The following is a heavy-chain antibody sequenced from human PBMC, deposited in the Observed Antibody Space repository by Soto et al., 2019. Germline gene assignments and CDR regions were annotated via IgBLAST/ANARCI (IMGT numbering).Heavy chain of an antibody. D-gene: IGHD1-26*01. CDR2: LGFDGGGL. V-gene: IGHV3-33*01. Sequence: PGGSLRLSCAASGFAFRSYGMHWVRQTPGKGLDWVAVLGFDGGGLYYADSVKGRFTISRDNSKNTLDLQMDSLRVEDTALYYCAREPVGPDYAMDVWGQGTMVTVSS. CDR1: GFAFRSYG. CDR3: AREPVGPDYAMDV. J-gene: IGHJ6*02.